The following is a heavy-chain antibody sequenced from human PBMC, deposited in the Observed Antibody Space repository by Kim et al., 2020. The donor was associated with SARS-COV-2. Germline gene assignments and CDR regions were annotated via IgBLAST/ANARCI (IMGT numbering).Heavy chain of an antibody. CDR3: ARTIAGRPEAFDI. V-gene: IGHV4-39*01. D-gene: IGHD6-6*01. CDR1: GDSISSSNYY. CDR2: IYYSGNT. J-gene: IGHJ3*02. Sequence: SETLSLTCTVSGDSISSSNYYWGWIRQPPGKGLEWIGYIYYSGNTYYNPSLKSRVTVSVDTSKNQFSLKLSSVTAADTAVYYCARTIAGRPEAFDIWGQGTMVTVSS.